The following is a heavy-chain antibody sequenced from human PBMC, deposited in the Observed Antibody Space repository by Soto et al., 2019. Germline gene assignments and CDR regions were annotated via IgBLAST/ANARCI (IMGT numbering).Heavy chain of an antibody. CDR3: ARGRESRSIFDF. D-gene: IGHD6-13*01. V-gene: IGHV3-53*01. J-gene: IGHJ4*02. Sequence: WSLRLSCAASWFSVRGNYMSWVRQAPGKGLEWVSNIDNGGTTYYADSVKGRFTTSRDNSRNTVDLQMDTLRAEDTAVYYCARGRESRSIFDFWGQGTLVTVSS. CDR2: IDNGGTT. CDR1: WFSVRGNY.